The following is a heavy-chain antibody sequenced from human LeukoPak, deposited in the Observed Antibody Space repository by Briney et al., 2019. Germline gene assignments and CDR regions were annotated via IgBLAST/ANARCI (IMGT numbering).Heavy chain of an antibody. CDR1: GFTFSSFA. V-gene: IGHV3-23*01. Sequence: GGSLRLSCAASGFTFSSFALSWVRQAPGKGQEWVSAISGSGDNTFYADSVRGRFTISRDNSKNILYLQMNSLKGEDTAIYYCAKDFRGSGYFFDYWGQGALVTVSS. J-gene: IGHJ4*02. CDR2: ISGSGDNT. D-gene: IGHD7-27*01. CDR3: AKDFRGSGYFFDY.